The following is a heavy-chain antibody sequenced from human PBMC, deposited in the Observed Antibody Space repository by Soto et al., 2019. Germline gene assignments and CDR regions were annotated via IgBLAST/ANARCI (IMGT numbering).Heavy chain of an antibody. Sequence: SETLSLTCTVSGGSISSSSYYWGWIRQPPGKGLEWIGCIYYGGSTYYNPSLKSRVTISVDTSKNQFSLMLSCVTAADTAVYYCARLDDYSNYGAFDIWGQGTMVTVSS. D-gene: IGHD4-4*01. CDR2: IYYGGST. CDR3: ARLDDYSNYGAFDI. CDR1: GGSISSSSYY. J-gene: IGHJ3*02. V-gene: IGHV4-39*01.